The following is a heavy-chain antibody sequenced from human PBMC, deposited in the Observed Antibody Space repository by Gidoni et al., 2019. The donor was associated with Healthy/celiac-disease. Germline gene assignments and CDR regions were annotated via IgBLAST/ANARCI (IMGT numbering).Heavy chain of an antibody. CDR1: GFTFVDYA. V-gene: IGHV3-9*01. CDR3: AKDIGYCSGGSCYSKHYYYYGMDV. J-gene: IGHJ6*02. Sequence: EVQLVESGGGWVQPGRSLRLSCAASGFTFVDYALHWVRQAPGKGLEWVSGISWNSGSIGYADSVKGRFTISRDNAKNSLYLQMNSLRAEDTALYYCAKDIGYCSGGSCYSKHYYYYGMDVWGQGTTVTVSS. CDR2: ISWNSGSI. D-gene: IGHD2-15*01.